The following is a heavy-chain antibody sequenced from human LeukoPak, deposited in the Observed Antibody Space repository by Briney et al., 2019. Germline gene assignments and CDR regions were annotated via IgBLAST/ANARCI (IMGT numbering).Heavy chain of an antibody. J-gene: IGHJ4*02. D-gene: IGHD1-7*01. Sequence: ASVKVSCKASGYTFTGYYMHWVRQAPGQGLEWMGWINPNSGGTNYAQKFQGRVTMTRDTSISTAYMELSRLRSDDTAVYYCARDLDYLIWNSAYSWGQGTLVTVSS. V-gene: IGHV1-2*02. CDR2: INPNSGGT. CDR1: GYTFTGYY. CDR3: ARDLDYLIWNSAYS.